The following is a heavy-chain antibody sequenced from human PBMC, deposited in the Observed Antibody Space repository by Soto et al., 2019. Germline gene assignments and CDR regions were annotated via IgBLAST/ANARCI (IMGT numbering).Heavy chain of an antibody. CDR3: ARVGCSGGSCYSYHAFDI. CDR1: GGTFSSYA. D-gene: IGHD2-15*01. CDR2: IIPIFGTA. V-gene: IGHV1-69*13. J-gene: IGHJ3*02. Sequence: SVKVSCKASGGTFSSYAISWVRQAPGQVLEWMGGIIPIFGTANYAQKFQGRVTITADESTSTAYMELSSLRSEDTAVYYCARVGCSGGSCYSYHAFDIWGQGTMVTVSS.